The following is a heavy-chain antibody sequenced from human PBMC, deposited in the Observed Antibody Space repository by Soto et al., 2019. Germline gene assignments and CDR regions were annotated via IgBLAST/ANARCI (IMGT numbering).Heavy chain of an antibody. J-gene: IGHJ4*02. CDR1: GFTFSSCA. CDR3: ATSIGALNEY. Sequence: PGGSLRLSCLTSGFTFSSCAMTWVRQAPGKGLDWVSAITESGDGTFYADSVKGRFTISRDNSKNTLFLQMNSLTIEDTALYYCATSIGALNEYWGQGILVTVSS. CDR2: ITESGDGT. D-gene: IGHD3-16*01. V-gene: IGHV3-23*01.